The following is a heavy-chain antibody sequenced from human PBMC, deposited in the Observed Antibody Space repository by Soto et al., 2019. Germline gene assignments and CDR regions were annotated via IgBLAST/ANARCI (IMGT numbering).Heavy chain of an antibody. Sequence: GVSAKVCCKACGLTYESSARQSVRQARGQRLEWIGWIVVGSGNTNYAQKFQERVTITRDMSTSTAYMELSSLRSEDTAVYYCAAGFNPPDAFDIWGQGTMVTVSS. CDR3: AAGFNPPDAFDI. J-gene: IGHJ3*02. CDR1: GLTYESSA. V-gene: IGHV1-58*02. CDR2: IVVGSGNT.